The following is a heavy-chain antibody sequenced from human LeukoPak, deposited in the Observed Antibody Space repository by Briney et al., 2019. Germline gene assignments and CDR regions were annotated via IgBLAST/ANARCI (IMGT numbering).Heavy chain of an antibody. Sequence: SSETLSLTCTVSGYSISSGYYWGWIRQPPGKGLEWIGIIYHSGSTYFNPSLKSRVTISVDTSKNQFSLKLSSVTAADTAVYYCARGIDSYYDSSGYPFDYWGQGTLVTVSS. V-gene: IGHV4-38-2*02. CDR1: GYSISSGYY. J-gene: IGHJ4*02. CDR3: ARGIDSYYDSSGYPFDY. D-gene: IGHD3-22*01. CDR2: IYHSGST.